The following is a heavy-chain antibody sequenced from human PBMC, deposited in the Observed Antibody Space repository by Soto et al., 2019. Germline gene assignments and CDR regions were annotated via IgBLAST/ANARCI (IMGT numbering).Heavy chain of an antibody. CDR1: GFTFSSYA. CDR3: ARVATDGYNSENDY. D-gene: IGHD5-12*01. J-gene: IGHJ4*02. CDR2: ISYDGSNK. V-gene: IGHV3-30-3*01. Sequence: QVQLVESGGGVGQPGRSLRLSCAASGFTFSSYAMHWVRQAPGKGLEWVAVISYDGSNKYYADSVKGRFTISRDNSKNTLYLQMTSLRAEDTAVYYCARVATDGYNSENDYWGQGTLVTVSS.